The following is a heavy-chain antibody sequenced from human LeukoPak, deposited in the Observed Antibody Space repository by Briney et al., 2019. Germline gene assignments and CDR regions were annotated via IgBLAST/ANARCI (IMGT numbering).Heavy chain of an antibody. CDR2: SHTGGSI. J-gene: IGHJ4*02. Sequence: PSETLSLTCTVSGVSISGFYWNWIRQPPRKGLEWVGYSHTGGSISSNPSLNSRVAFSMDTSKNQVSLRLNSVTAIDTAVYYCARRRGGFGEGEFDYWGQGIPVTVST. D-gene: IGHD3-10*01. V-gene: IGHV4-4*08. CDR1: GVSISGFY. CDR3: ARRRGGFGEGEFDY.